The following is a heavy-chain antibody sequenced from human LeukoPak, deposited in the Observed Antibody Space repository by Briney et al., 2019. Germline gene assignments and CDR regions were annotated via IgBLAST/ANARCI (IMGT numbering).Heavy chain of an antibody. CDR1: GGSFSGYY. Sequence: ETLSLTCAVYGGSFSGYYWSWIRQPPGKGLEWVANINRDGSERYYVDSVKGRFTISRDDAKSSLYLQMNSLRAEDTAVYYCARRNAMDVWGQGTTAIVFS. J-gene: IGHJ6*02. CDR3: ARRNAMDV. V-gene: IGHV3-7*03. CDR2: INRDGSER.